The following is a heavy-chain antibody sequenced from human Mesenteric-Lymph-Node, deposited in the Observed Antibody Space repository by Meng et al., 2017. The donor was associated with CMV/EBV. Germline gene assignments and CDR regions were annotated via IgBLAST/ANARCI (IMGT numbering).Heavy chain of an antibody. J-gene: IGHJ6*02. Sequence: SETLSLTCTVSGGSISSSSYYWGWIRQPPGKGLEWIGSIYYSGSTYYNPSLKSRVTISVDTSKSQFSLKLSSVTAADTAVYYCARDLRIAAYYYGMDVWGQGTTVTVSS. V-gene: IGHV4-39*07. CDR2: IYYSGST. D-gene: IGHD2-15*01. CDR3: ARDLRIAAYYYGMDV. CDR1: GGSISSSSYY.